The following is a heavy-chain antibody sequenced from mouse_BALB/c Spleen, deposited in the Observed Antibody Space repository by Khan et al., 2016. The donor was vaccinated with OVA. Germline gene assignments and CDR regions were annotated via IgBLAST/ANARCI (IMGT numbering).Heavy chain of an antibody. D-gene: IGHD2-4*01. CDR3: DRKDYDDYGAFAY. CDR1: GYSITSEFA. CDR2: ISYSGNT. Sequence: EVQLQESGPGLVKPSQSLSLTCTVTGYSITSEFAWNWIRQFPGNKLEWMGYISYSGNTRYNPSLKSLLPITRDTSRNQFFLQLHSMTTEETDTYDCDRKDYDDYGAFAYWGQGTLVTVSA. V-gene: IGHV3-2*02. J-gene: IGHJ3*01.